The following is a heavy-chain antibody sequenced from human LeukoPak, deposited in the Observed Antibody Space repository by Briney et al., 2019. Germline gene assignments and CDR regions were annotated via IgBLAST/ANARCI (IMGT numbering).Heavy chain of an antibody. CDR1: GYTFTGYY. Sequence: ASVKVSCKASGYTFTGYYMHWARQAPGQGLEWMGWINPNSGGTNYAQKFQGRVTMARDTSISTAYMELSRLRSDDTAVYYCARERTTGYSSGWYRVGGMDVWGQGTTVTVSS. CDR3: ARERTTGYSSGWYRVGGMDV. CDR2: INPNSGGT. V-gene: IGHV1-2*02. D-gene: IGHD6-19*01. J-gene: IGHJ6*02.